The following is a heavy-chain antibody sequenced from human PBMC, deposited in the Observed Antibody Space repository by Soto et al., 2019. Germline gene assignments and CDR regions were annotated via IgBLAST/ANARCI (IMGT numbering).Heavy chain of an antibody. CDR2: ISSSGST. D-gene: IGHD1-1*01. CDR3: ARHRRETGTYAQPLDP. J-gene: IGHJ5*02. V-gene: IGHV4-39*01. CDR1: GGSVSDSNFY. Sequence: TSETLSLTCTVSGGSVSDSNFYWGWVRQPPGKGLEWIGSISSSGSTYYFPSLKSRVTMSVDTSTNQFSLTLNSVIATDTALYFCARHRRETGTYAQPLDPWGQGTLVTVSS.